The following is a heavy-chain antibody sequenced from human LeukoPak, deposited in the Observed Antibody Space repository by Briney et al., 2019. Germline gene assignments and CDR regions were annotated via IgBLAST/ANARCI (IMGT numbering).Heavy chain of an antibody. Sequence: ASVKVSCKASGYTFTSYGISWVRQAPGQGLEWMGWISAYNGNTNYAQKLQGRVTMTTDTSTSTAYMELRSLRSDDTAVYYCARATGDYADVRHGSFDSWGQGTLVTVSS. CDR2: ISAYNGNT. V-gene: IGHV1-18*01. CDR3: ARATGDYADVRHGSFDS. D-gene: IGHD4-17*01. CDR1: GYTFTSYG. J-gene: IGHJ4*02.